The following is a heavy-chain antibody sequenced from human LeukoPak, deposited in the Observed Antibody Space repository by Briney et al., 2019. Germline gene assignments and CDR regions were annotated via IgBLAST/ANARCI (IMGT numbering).Heavy chain of an antibody. CDR1: GYTFTGYY. CDR3: AREVADFWSGYYHNWFDP. J-gene: IGHJ5*02. D-gene: IGHD3-3*01. CDR2: INPNSGGT. Sequence: ASVKVSCKASGYTFTGYYMHWVRQAPGQGLEWMGWINPNSGGTNYAQKFQGRVTMTRDTSIGTAYMELSRLRSDDTAVYYCAREVADFWSGYYHNWFDPWGQGTLVTVSS. V-gene: IGHV1-2*02.